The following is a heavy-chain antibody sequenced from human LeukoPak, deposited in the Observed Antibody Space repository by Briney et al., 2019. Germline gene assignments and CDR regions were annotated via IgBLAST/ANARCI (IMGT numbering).Heavy chain of an antibody. D-gene: IGHD3-3*01. CDR1: GFTFSSYE. CDR3: ARAVEDSWRQRTDY. V-gene: IGHV3-48*03. Sequence: GGSLRLSCAASGFTFSSYEMNWVRQAPGKGLEWVSYISSSGSTIYYADSVKGRFTISRDNAKNSLYLQMNSLRAEDTAVYYCARAVEDSWRQRTDYWGQGTLVTVSS. CDR2: ISSSGSTI. J-gene: IGHJ4*02.